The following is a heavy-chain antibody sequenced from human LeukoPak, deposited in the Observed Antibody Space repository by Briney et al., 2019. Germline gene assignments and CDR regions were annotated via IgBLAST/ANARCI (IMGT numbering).Heavy chain of an antibody. D-gene: IGHD3-22*01. Sequence: ASVKVSCKASGYTFTSYYMHWVRQAPGQGLEWMGIINPSGGSTSYAQKFQGRVTMTRDTSTSTVYMELSSLRSEDTAVYYCAREPHPGDSWHYYDSSGYTYYFDYWGQGTLVTVSS. CDR2: INPSGGST. CDR1: GYTFTSYY. CDR3: AREPHPGDSWHYYDSSGYTYYFDY. V-gene: IGHV1-46*01. J-gene: IGHJ4*02.